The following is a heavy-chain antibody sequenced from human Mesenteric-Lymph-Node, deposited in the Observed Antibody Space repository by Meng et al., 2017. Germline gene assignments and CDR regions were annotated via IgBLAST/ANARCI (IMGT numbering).Heavy chain of an antibody. CDR1: GFTFSNYW. Sequence: GESLKISCAASGFTFSNYWMSWVRQAPGKGLEWVANIKQDGSEKYYVDSVKGRFTISRDNAKNSLYLQMNSLRAEDTAVYYCARAHPRLGIFDYWGQGTLVTVSS. CDR3: ARAHPRLGIFDY. V-gene: IGHV3-7*01. CDR2: IKQDGSEK. J-gene: IGHJ4*02. D-gene: IGHD6-19*01.